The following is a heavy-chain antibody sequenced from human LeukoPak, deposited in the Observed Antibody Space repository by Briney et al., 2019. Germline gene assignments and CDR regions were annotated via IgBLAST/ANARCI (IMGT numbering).Heavy chain of an antibody. V-gene: IGHV3-48*01. CDR3: ARAGDGYNYYYYMDV. J-gene: IGHJ6*03. D-gene: IGHD5-24*01. CDR1: GFTFTGHS. Sequence: GGSLRLSCVASGFTFTGHSMNWVRQAPGKGLEWVSYTSSSSSTIYYADSVKGRFTISRDNAKNSLYLQMNSLRAEDTAVYYCARAGDGYNYYYYMDVWGKGTTVTVSS. CDR2: TSSSSSTI.